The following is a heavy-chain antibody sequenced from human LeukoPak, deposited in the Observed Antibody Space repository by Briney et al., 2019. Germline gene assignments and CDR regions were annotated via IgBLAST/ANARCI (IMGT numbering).Heavy chain of an antibody. CDR2: IYSGGST. J-gene: IGHJ6*02. V-gene: IGHV3-53*04. Sequence: GGSLRLSCAASGSTVSSNYMSWVRQAPGKGLEWVSVIYSGGSTYYADTVKGRFTISRHNSKNTLYLQMNSLRAEDTAVYYCARASDQYYYYGMDVWGQGTTVTVSS. CDR1: GSTVSSNY. CDR3: ARASDQYYYYGMDV.